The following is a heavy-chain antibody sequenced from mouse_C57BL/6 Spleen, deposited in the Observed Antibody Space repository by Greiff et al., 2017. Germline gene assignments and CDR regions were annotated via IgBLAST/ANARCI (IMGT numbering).Heavy chain of an antibody. V-gene: IGHV1-81*01. CDR1: GYTFTSYG. J-gene: IGHJ3*01. Sequence: VQVVESGAELARPGASVKLSCKASGYTFTSYGISWVKQRTGQGLEWIGEIYPRSGNTYYNEKFKGKATLTADKSSSTAYMELRSLTSEDSAVYFCADLLLRYSWFAYWGQGTLVTVSA. CDR2: IYPRSGNT. CDR3: ADLLLRYSWFAY. D-gene: IGHD1-1*01.